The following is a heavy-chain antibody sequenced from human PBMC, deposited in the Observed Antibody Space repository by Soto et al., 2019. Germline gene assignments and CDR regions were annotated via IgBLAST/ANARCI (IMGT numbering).Heavy chain of an antibody. V-gene: IGHV4-59*01. CDR1: GGSISSYY. Sequence: SETLSLTCTVSGGSISSYYWSWIRQPPGKGLEWIGYIYYSGSTNYNPSLKSRVTISVDTSKNQFSLKLSSVTAADTAVYYCARDRTEDGMDVWGQGTTVTVSS. D-gene: IGHD2-21*02. CDR3: ARDRTEDGMDV. J-gene: IGHJ6*02. CDR2: IYYSGST.